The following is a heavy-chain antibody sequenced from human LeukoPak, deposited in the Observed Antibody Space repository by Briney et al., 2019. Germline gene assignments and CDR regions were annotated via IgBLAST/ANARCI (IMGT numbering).Heavy chain of an antibody. J-gene: IGHJ4*02. CDR3: AREGGPYRPLDY. CDR2: VNLQGST. CDR1: GGSITNTNY. Sequence: PSGTLSLTCGVSGGSITNTNYWTWARQPPGKGLEWIGEVNLQGSTNYNPSHMGRVAISVDTSENHISLQLTSVTAADTAVYYCAREGGPYRPLDYSGQGTLVTVSS. V-gene: IGHV4-4*02.